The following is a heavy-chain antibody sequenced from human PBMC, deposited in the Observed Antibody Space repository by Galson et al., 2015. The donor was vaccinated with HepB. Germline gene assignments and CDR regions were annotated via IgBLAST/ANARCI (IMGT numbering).Heavy chain of an antibody. CDR3: ARGVGSIAARRPAKFDY. CDR2: IWYDGSNK. D-gene: IGHD6-6*01. J-gene: IGHJ4*02. Sequence: SLRLSCAASGFTFSSYGMHWVRQAPGKGLEWVAVIWYDGSNKYYADSVKGRFTISRDNSKNTLYLQMNSLRAEDTAVYYCARGVGSIAARRPAKFDYWGQGTLVTVSS. CDR1: GFTFSSYG. V-gene: IGHV3-33*01.